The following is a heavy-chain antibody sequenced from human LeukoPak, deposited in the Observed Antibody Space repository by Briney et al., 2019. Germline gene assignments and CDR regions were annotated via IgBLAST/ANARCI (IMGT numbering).Heavy chain of an antibody. CDR1: GYTFTGYY. D-gene: IGHD6-19*01. CDR2: INPNSGGT. V-gene: IGHV1-2*06. J-gene: IGHJ4*02. Sequence: ASVKVSCKASGYTFTGYYMHWVRQAPGQGLEWMGRINPNSGGTNYAQKFQGRVTMTRDTSISTAYMKLSRLRSDDTAVYYCARGGDSSGWHDGGFDYWGQGTLVTVS. CDR3: ARGGDSSGWHDGGFDY.